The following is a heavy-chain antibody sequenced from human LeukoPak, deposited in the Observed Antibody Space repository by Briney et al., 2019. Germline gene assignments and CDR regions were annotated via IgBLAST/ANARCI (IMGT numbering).Heavy chain of an antibody. CDR1: GFTFSNAW. V-gene: IGHV3-15*01. J-gene: IGHJ4*02. CDR2: IKSKTDGGTT. Sequence: PGGSLRLSCAASGFTFSNAWMVWVRQAPGKGLEWFGRIKSKTDGGTTDYAAPVKGRFTISRDDSKNTLYLEMNSLKTEDTAVYYCTTGGSDSGCPFFWGQGTLVTVSS. CDR3: TTGGSDSGCPFF. D-gene: IGHD3-10*01.